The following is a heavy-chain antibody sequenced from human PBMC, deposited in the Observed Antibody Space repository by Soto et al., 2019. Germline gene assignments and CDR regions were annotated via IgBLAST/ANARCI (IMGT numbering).Heavy chain of an antibody. CDR3: ARDLGEQQLLYYYYGMDV. Sequence: EVQLVESGGGLVKPGGSLRLSCAASGFTFSSYSMNWVRQAPGKGLEWVSSISSSSSYIYYADSVKGRFTISRDNAKNSLYLQMNSLRAEDTAVYYCARDLGEQQLLYYYYGMDVWGQGTTVTVSS. CDR2: ISSSSSYI. CDR1: GFTFSSYS. D-gene: IGHD6-13*01. J-gene: IGHJ6*02. V-gene: IGHV3-21*01.